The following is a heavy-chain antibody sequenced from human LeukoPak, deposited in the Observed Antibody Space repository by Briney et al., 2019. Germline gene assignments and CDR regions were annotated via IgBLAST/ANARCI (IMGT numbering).Heavy chain of an antibody. V-gene: IGHV4-34*01. J-gene: IGHJ3*02. Sequence: PSETLSLTCAVYGGSFSGYYWSWIRQPPGKGLEWIGEINHSGSTNYNPSLKSRVTISVDTSKNQFSLKLSSVTAADTAVYYCARDSSEQDAFDIWGQGTMVTVSS. CDR3: ARDSSEQDAFDI. CDR1: GGSFSGYY. CDR2: INHSGST. D-gene: IGHD1/OR15-1a*01.